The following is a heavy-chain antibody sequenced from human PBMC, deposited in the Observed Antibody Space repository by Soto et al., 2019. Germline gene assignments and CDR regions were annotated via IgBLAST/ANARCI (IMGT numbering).Heavy chain of an antibody. Sequence: GGSLRLSCAASGFTFSSYAMHWVRQAPGKGLEWVAVISYDGSNKYYADSVKGRLTTSRDNSKNTLYRQMKSLRAEDTAVYYCARDRVPYSSGWYPIDCWGQGTLVTVSS. D-gene: IGHD6-19*01. J-gene: IGHJ4*02. CDR1: GFTFSSYA. CDR3: ARDRVPYSSGWYPIDC. V-gene: IGHV3-30-3*01. CDR2: ISYDGSNK.